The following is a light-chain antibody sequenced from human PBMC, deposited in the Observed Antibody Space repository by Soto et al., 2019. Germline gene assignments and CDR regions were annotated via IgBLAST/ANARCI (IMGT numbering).Light chain of an antibody. J-gene: IGKJ1*01. V-gene: IGKV3-20*01. CDR3: QQYGTSLWT. CDR1: QSVSSTS. Sequence: ELDLTESPGTLSLSPGERATLSCRASQSVSSTSLAWYQQKPGQAPRLLIYGASTRATGIPDRFSGSGSGTDFTLTISRVEPEDFALYYCQQYGTSLWTFVQGTKV. CDR2: GAS.